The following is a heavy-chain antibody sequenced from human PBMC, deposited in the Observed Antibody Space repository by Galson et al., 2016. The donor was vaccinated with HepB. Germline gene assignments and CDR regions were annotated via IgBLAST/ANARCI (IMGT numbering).Heavy chain of an antibody. CDR3: SRGLGGADDY. CDR2: INRDGSST. D-gene: IGHD3-10*01. CDR1: GFTFSTYW. V-gene: IGHV3-74*01. J-gene: IGHJ4*02. Sequence: LRLSCAASGFTFSTYWMHWVRQAPGKGLVWVSRINRDGSSTTYADSVKGRFTISRDNAKNTLYLQMISLSAEDTAIYYCSRGLGGADDYWVQGTLVTVSS.